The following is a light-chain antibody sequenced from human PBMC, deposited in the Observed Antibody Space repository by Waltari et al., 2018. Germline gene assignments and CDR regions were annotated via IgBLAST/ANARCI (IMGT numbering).Light chain of an antibody. Sequence: QSALAPPASLSWSPGPSVTILCPGTRRDVGNFNLISWYQPYPDTAPKLMIYEVSKRPSGVSSRFSGSKSGNTASLTISGLQAEDEAEYYCCSYAGYTSLLFGGGTKLTVL. V-gene: IGLV2-23*02. CDR1: RRDVGNFNL. J-gene: IGLJ2*01. CDR3: CSYAGYTSLL. CDR2: EVS.